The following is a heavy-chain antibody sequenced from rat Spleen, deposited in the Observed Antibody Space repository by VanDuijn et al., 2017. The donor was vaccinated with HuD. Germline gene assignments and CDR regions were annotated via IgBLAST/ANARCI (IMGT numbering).Heavy chain of an antibody. D-gene: IGHD4-6*01. CDR1: GFTFSDYN. Sequence: EVQLEESGGGLVQPGRSLKLSCAASGFTFSDYNMAWVRQAPKKGLEWVATISYDGSSTYYRDSVKGRFTISRDPAQNTLYLQMDSLRSEDTATYYCARGTYFRHWGQGVMVTVSS. CDR2: ISYDGSST. CDR3: ARGTYFRH. J-gene: IGHJ2*01. V-gene: IGHV5-7*01.